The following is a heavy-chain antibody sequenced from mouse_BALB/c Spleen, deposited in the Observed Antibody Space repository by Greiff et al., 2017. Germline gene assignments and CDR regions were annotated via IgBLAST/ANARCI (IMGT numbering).Heavy chain of an antibody. CDR2: INPSTAYT. Sequence: VQLQQSGAELAKPGASVKMSCKASGYTFTSYWMHWVKQRPGQGLEWIGYINPSTAYTEYNQKFKDKATLTADKSSSTAYMQLSSLTSEDSAVYYCARGGYTGAYWGQGTLVTVSA. D-gene: IGHD2-2*01. CDR3: ARGGYTGAY. V-gene: IGHV1-7*01. CDR1: GYTFTSYW. J-gene: IGHJ3*01.